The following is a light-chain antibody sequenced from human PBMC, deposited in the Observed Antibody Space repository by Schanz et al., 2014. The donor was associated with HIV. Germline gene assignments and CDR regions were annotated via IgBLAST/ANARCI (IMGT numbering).Light chain of an antibody. CDR3: GTWDDSLNGWV. CDR1: TSNIGSNH. Sequence: QSVLTQPPSASGTPGQRVTISCSGSTSNIGSNHVDWYQQLPGTAPRLLIQANNQRPSGVPDRFSGSGSGTSASLAISGLQSEDEADYYCGTWDDSLNGWVFGGGTKLTVL. J-gene: IGLJ3*02. CDR2: ANN. V-gene: IGLV1-44*01.